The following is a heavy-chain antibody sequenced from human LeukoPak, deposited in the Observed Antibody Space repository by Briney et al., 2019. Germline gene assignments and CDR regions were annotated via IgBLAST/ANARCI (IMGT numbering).Heavy chain of an antibody. J-gene: IGHJ4*02. D-gene: IGHD3-10*01. CDR1: GGSISSSTYY. CDR2: ITYSGST. V-gene: IGHV4-39*07. Sequence: SSETLSLTCTVSGGSISSSTYYWGWIRQPPGKGLEWIGSITYSGSTNYNPSLKSRVTISVDTSKNQFSLKLSSVTAADTAVYYCARRGLVRGLVFWGQGTLVTVSS. CDR3: ARRGLVRGLVF.